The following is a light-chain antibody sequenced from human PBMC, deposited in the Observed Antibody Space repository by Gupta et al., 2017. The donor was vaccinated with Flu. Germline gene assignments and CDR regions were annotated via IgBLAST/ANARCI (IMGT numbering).Light chain of an antibody. J-gene: IGKJ1*01. CDR2: DAS. CDR1: QRVYSY. V-gene: IGKV1-39*01. CDR3: QQSYTTRT. Sequence: SPSSLSASVGDRVTSTCRESQRVYSYLYWYQQKPGEAPKLMMYDASKGQSGVPSRFSGSGYGKEFTLTSSRRQHEDFAVYYGQQSYTTRTFGQGTKVDIK.